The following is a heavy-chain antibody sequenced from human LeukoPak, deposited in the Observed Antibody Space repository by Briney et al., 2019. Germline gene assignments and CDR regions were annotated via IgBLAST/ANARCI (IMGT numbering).Heavy chain of an antibody. CDR2: INSDGSST. D-gene: IGHD6-19*01. Sequence: GGSLRLSCAASGFTVRNNHMSWVRQAPGKGLVWVSRINSDGSSTTYADSVKGRFTISRDNAKNTLYLQMNSLRAEDTAVYYYARRGAASGAFDIWGHGTMVTVSS. CDR3: ARRGAASGAFDI. CDR1: GFTVRNNH. V-gene: IGHV3-74*01. J-gene: IGHJ3*02.